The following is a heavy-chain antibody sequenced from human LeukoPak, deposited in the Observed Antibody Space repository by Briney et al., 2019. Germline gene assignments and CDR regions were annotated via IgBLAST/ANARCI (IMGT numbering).Heavy chain of an antibody. CDR3: ARVTSGNWHFDL. Sequence: PGGSLRLSCAASRFTLSRYSMNWVRQAAGKGMEWVSSISPSSSYIYYADSVKGRFTISRDDAKNSLYLQMNSLRAEDTAVYYCARVTSGNWHFDLWGRGTLVTVSS. D-gene: IGHD4-11*01. V-gene: IGHV3-21*01. CDR1: RFTLSRYS. CDR2: ISPSSSYI. J-gene: IGHJ2*01.